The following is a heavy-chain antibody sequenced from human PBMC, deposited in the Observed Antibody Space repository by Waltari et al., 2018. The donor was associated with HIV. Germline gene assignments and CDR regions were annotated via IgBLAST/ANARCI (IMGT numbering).Heavy chain of an antibody. D-gene: IGHD4-17*01. CDR2: IGLDGSWT. Sequence: EVQLVESGGGLVQPGGSLRLSCKGFGFNFATYWMTWVRQAPGRGLEWVAKIGLDGSWTHLVDSVKGLFTISIDNSKSTLYLQMNSLRAEDTAVYYCAKDWTTMTKGSLGMDVWGQGTTVTVS. CDR3: AKDWTTMTKGSLGMDV. J-gene: IGHJ6*02. V-gene: IGHV3-7*01. CDR1: GFNFATYW.